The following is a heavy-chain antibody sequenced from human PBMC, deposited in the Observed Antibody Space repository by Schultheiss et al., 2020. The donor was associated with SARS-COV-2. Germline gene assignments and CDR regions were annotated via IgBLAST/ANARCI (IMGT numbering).Heavy chain of an antibody. CDR1: GGSISSGGYY. CDR3: ARDRSWFDP. J-gene: IGHJ5*02. CDR2: IYYIGST. V-gene: IGHV4-31*03. Sequence: SETLSLTCTVSGGSISSGGYYWNWIRQLPGKGLEWIGHIYYIGSTYYNPSLKSRVTMSVDTSKNQFSLKLSSVTAADTAVYYCARDRSWFDPWGQGTLVTVSS.